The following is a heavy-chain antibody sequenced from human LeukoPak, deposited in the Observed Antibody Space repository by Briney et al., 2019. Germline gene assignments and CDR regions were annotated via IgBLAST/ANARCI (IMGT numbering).Heavy chain of an antibody. J-gene: IGHJ6*03. Sequence: ASVKVSCKASGYTFIDYFMHWVRQAPGQGLEWMGWINPNSGGANFAQMFQGRVTMTRDTSIRTAYMELSSLRSEDTAVYYCARDSSKLGQYYYYYYYMDVWGKGTTVTVSS. CDR3: ARDSSKLGQYYYYYYYMDV. V-gene: IGHV1-2*02. CDR1: GYTFIDYF. D-gene: IGHD6-13*01. CDR2: INPNSGGA.